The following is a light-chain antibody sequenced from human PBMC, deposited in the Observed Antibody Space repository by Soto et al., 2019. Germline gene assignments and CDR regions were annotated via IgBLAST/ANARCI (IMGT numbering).Light chain of an antibody. CDR1: QGIGHD. CDR3: LQDYNYPRT. J-gene: IGKJ1*01. V-gene: IGKV1-6*01. Sequence: AIQMTQSPSSLSASVGDRVTITCRASQGIGHDLGWYQQKPGKAPKLLIYEASILQTGVPSRFSGSGSGTDFTLTIISLQPEDFATYYCLQDYNYPRTFGQGTRVEV. CDR2: EAS.